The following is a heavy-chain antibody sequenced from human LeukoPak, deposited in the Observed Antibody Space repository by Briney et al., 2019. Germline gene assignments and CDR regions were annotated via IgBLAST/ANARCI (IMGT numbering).Heavy chain of an antibody. V-gene: IGHV3-23*01. D-gene: IGHD3-16*01. Sequence: GGSLRLSCAASGFTFSSYAMSWVRQAPGKGLEWVSAISGSGGSTYYADSVKGRFTISRDNSKNTLYLQVNSLRAEDTAVYYCAKFRGRTPDGPFDYWGQGTLVTVSS. CDR3: AKFRGRTPDGPFDY. CDR2: ISGSGGST. J-gene: IGHJ4*02. CDR1: GFTFSSYA.